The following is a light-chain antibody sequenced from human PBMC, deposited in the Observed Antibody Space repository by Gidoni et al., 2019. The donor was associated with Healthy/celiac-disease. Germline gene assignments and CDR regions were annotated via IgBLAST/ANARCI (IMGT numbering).Light chain of an antibody. Sequence: SYVLTQPHSVSVATGTTARIPCGGNTIGIKSVHGYQQKPGQASVLVIYYDSDRPSGIPERFSGSNSGNTATLTISRVEAGDEADYYCQVWDSSSDHHVVFGGGTKLTVL. CDR2: YDS. CDR3: QVWDSSSDHHVV. CDR1: TIGIKS. V-gene: IGLV3-21*04. J-gene: IGLJ2*01.